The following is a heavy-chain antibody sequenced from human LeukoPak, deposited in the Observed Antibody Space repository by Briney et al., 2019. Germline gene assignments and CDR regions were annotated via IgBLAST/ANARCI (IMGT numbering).Heavy chain of an antibody. CDR1: GGSISSSSYY. CDR2: IYYSGST. Sequence: MSSETLSLTCTVSGGSISSSSYYWGWIRQPPGKGLEWIGSIYYSGSTYYNPSLKSRVTISVDTSKNQFSLKLSSVTAADTAVYYCARDERITMVRGVVINNYYGMDVWGQGTTVTVSS. CDR3: ARDERITMVRGVVINNYYGMDV. J-gene: IGHJ6*02. D-gene: IGHD3-10*01. V-gene: IGHV4-39*07.